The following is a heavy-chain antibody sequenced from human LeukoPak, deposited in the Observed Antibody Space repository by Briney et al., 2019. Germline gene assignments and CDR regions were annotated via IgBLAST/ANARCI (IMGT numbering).Heavy chain of an antibody. CDR2: IYSGGGT. J-gene: IGHJ6*04. CDR1: GFTASSNY. D-gene: IGHD5-24*01. CDR3: ARAPADGGDYYGMDV. Sequence: GGSLRLSCAASGFTASSNYMSWVRQAPGKGLEWVSVIYSGGGTYYADSVKGRFTISRDNSKNTLYPQMNSLRAEDTAVYYCARAPADGGDYYGMDVWGKGTTVTVSS. V-gene: IGHV3-53*01.